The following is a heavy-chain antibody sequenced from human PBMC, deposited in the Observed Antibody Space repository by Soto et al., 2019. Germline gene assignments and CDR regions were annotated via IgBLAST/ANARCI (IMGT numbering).Heavy chain of an antibody. J-gene: IGHJ6*03. V-gene: IGHV1-3*01. Sequence: ASVKVSCKASGYTFTSYAMHWVRQAPGQRLEWMGWINAGNGNTKYSQKFQGRVTITRDTSASTAYMELSSLRSEDTAVYYCASRYCSSTSCLDYMAVWGKGTTVTVSS. CDR2: INAGNGNT. D-gene: IGHD2-2*01. CDR1: GYTFTSYA. CDR3: ASRYCSSTSCLDYMAV.